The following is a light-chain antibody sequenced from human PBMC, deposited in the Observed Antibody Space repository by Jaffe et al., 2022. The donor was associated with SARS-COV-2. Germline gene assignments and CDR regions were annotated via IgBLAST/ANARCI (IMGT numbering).Light chain of an antibody. CDR2: STS. CDR3: AAWDDSLGGV. CDR1: SSNIGSTT. Sequence: QSVLTQPPSASGTPGQRVTISCSGSSSNIGSTTVNWYRQLPGTAPKLLIYSTSQRPSGVPDRFSGSKSGTSASLAISGLQSEDEADYYCAAWDDSLGGVFGGGTKLTVL. J-gene: IGLJ3*02. V-gene: IGLV1-44*01.